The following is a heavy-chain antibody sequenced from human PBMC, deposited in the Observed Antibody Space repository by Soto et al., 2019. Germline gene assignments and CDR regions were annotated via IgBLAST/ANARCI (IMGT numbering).Heavy chain of an antibody. V-gene: IGHV1-69*12. CDR2: VIPILGKP. CDR3: ARL. CDR1: GITFKTYS. J-gene: IGHJ6*03. Sequence: QVQLVQSGAEVKKPGSSVKVSCKSSGITFKTYSVSWVRQAPGHGLEWMGGVIPILGKPMYAQKLQDRFTITADESSQTVFMELTSLTSDDTAVYYCARLWG.